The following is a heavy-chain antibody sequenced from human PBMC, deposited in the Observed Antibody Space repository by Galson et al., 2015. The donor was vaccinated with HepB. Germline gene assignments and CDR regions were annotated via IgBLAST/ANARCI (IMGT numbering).Heavy chain of an antibody. V-gene: IGHV4-59*01. D-gene: IGHD2-15*01. CDR1: GGSINGYY. CDR3: ARDPTESGYCSGHNCYSGDYFDY. CDR2: IYYTGESI. J-gene: IGHJ4*02. Sequence: ETLSLTCTVSGGSINGYYWSWIRQPPGRGLEWIGYIYYTGESIIYNPSLKSRVTISRDTSKNQISLKLSSVTAADTAVYYCARDPTESGYCSGHNCYSGDYFDYWGQGILVTVSS.